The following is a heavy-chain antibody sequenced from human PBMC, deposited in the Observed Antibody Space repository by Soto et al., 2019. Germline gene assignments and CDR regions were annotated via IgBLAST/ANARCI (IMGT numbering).Heavy chain of an antibody. CDR2: IYHSGST. Sequence: SETLSLTCAVSGGSISSGGYSWSWIRQPPGKGLEWIGYIYHSGSTYYNPSLKSRVTISVDRSKNQFSLKLSSVTAADTAVYYCASLALDYGGNPRYFQHWGQGTLVTVSS. D-gene: IGHD4-17*01. CDR3: ASLALDYGGNPRYFQH. V-gene: IGHV4-30-2*01. J-gene: IGHJ1*01. CDR1: GGSISSGGYS.